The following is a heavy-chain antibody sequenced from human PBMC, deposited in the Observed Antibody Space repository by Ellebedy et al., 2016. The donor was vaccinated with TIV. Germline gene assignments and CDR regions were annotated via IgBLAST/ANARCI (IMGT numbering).Heavy chain of an antibody. V-gene: IGHV4-4*02. CDR2: IFQSGAT. CDR3: ARESLNPATGAATDAFDV. CDR1: GGSISNSNW. Sequence: SETLSLXXTVSGGSISNSNWWSWVRQPPGEGLEWIGEIFQSGATNYIPSLKGRVTISLDRSKNQFSLSLYSVTAADTAVYYCARESLNPATGAATDAFDVWGQGTMVTVSS. J-gene: IGHJ3*01. D-gene: IGHD6-19*01.